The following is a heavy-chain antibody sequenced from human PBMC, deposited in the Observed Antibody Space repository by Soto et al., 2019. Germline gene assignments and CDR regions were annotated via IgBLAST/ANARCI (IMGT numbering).Heavy chain of an antibody. Sequence: SETLSLTCTVSGGSISSYYWSWIRQPQGKGLEWIGYIYYSGSTNYNPSLKSRVTISVDTSKNQFSLKLSSVTAADTAVYYCARTMVAISNFDYWGQGTLVTVSS. CDR1: GGSISSYY. D-gene: IGHD4-17*01. CDR2: IYYSGST. J-gene: IGHJ4*02. CDR3: ARTMVAISNFDY. V-gene: IGHV4-59*01.